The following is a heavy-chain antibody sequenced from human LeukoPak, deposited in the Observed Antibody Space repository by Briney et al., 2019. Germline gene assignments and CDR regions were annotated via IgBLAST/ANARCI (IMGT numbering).Heavy chain of an antibody. D-gene: IGHD6-19*01. Sequence: NPSETLSLTCTVSGGSITTYIWGSIRHTPPQGLVWSRYIDYSGSTRYNPSLKSRGTISVDTSKHHFALKLSSVTAADTAVYYCAIGGWYYDYWGQGTLVTVSS. V-gene: IGHV4-59*01. J-gene: IGHJ4*02. CDR2: IDYSGST. CDR1: GGSITTYI. CDR3: AIGGWYYDY.